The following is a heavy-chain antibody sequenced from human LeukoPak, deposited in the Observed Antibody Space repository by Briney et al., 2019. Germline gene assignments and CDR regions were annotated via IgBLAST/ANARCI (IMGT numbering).Heavy chain of an antibody. Sequence: SETLSLTCSVSGGSISSSSYYWGWIRQPPGKGLEWIGSIYYSGSTYYNPSLKSRVTISVDTSKNQFSLKLSSVTAADTAVYYCARHFNSYSSGWHDAFDIWGQGTMVTVSS. CDR1: GGSISSSSYY. J-gene: IGHJ3*02. CDR3: ARHFNSYSSGWHDAFDI. D-gene: IGHD6-19*01. V-gene: IGHV4-39*01. CDR2: IYYSGST.